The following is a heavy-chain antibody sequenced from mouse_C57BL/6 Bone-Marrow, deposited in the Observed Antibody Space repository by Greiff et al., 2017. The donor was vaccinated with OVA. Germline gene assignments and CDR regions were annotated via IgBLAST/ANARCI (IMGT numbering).Heavy chain of an antibody. CDR1: GYSLTGYY. J-gene: IGHJ2*01. CDR3: ARQILTGYFDY. Sequence: VQLQQSGPELVKPGASVKISCKASGYSLTGYYMNWVKQSPEKSLEWIGEINPSTGGTTYNQKFKAKATLTVDKSSSTAYMQLKSLTSEDSAVYYCARQILTGYFDYWGQGTTLTVSS. CDR2: INPSTGGT. V-gene: IGHV1-42*01. D-gene: IGHD4-1*01.